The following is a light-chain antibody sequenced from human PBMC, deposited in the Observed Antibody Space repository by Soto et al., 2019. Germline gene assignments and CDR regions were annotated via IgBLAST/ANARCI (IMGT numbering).Light chain of an antibody. Sequence: QSALAQPPSVSVAPGQRVTISCTGSSSNIGAGYDVHWYQQLPGTAPKLLIYGNSNRPSGVPDRFSGSKSGTSASLAITGLQAEDEADYYCQSYDSSLSAFYVFGTGTKV. CDR3: QSYDSSLSAFYV. CDR2: GNS. CDR1: SSNIGAGYD. J-gene: IGLJ1*01. V-gene: IGLV1-40*01.